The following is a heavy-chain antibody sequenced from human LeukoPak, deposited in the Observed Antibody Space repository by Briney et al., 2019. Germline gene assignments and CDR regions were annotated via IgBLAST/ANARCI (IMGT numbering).Heavy chain of an antibody. CDR1: GGSISSGGYY. V-gene: IGHV4-30-2*01. CDR3: AREDTWIDY. J-gene: IGHJ4*02. D-gene: IGHD5-18*01. CDR2: IYHSGST. Sequence: SETLSLTCTVSGGSISSGGYYWSWIRQPPGKGLEWIGYIYHSGSTYYNPSLKSRVTISVDRSKNQFSLKLSSVTAADTAVYYCAREDTWIDYWGQGTLVTVSS.